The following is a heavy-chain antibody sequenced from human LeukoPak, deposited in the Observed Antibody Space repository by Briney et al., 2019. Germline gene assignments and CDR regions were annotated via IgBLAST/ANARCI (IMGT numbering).Heavy chain of an antibody. CDR1: GGSFSGYY. J-gene: IGHJ2*01. CDR3: ARGRGGLRYFDL. D-gene: IGHD2-21*02. Sequence: SETLSLTCAVYGGSFSGYYWSWIRQPPGKGLEWIGEINHSGSTNYNPSLKSRVTISVDTSKNQFSLKLSSVTAADTAVYYCARGRGGLRYFDLWGRGTLVTVSS. CDR2: INHSGST. V-gene: IGHV4-34*01.